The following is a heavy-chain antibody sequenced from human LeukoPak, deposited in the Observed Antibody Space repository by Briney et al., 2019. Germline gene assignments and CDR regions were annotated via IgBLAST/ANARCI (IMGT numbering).Heavy chain of an antibody. V-gene: IGHV4-61*02. CDR2: IYTSGST. CDR3: ARDLGYSYGYWFDP. D-gene: IGHD5-18*01. J-gene: IGHJ5*02. Sequence: SQTLSLTCTVSGGSISSGSCYWSWIRQPAGKGLEWIGRIYTSGSTNYNPSLKSRVTISVDTSKNQFSLKLSSVTAADTAVYYCARDLGYSYGYWFDPWGQGTLATVSS. CDR1: GGSISSGSCY.